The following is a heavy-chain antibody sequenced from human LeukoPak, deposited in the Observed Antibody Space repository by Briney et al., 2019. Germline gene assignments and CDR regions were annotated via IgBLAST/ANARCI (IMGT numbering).Heavy chain of an antibody. CDR1: GFTFSNYY. J-gene: IGHJ4*02. CDR3: ARVHPYDSSGYFDS. CDR2: ISGRSSYT. Sequence: GGSLRLSCAASGFTFSNYYMSWIRQAPGKGLEWVSYISGRSSYTNYAYSVKGRFTISSDNAKNSLYLQMNSLRAEDTAVFYCARVHPYDSSGYFDSWGQGTLVTVSS. V-gene: IGHV3-11*05. D-gene: IGHD3-22*01.